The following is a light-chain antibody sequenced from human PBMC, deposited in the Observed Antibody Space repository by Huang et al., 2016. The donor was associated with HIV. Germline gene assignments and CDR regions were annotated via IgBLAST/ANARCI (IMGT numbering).Light chain of an antibody. J-gene: IGKJ2*01. CDR3: QQYDSSPTT. V-gene: IGKV3-20*01. Sequence: EIVLTQSPGTLSLSPGEGATLSCRASQTISNNYLAWYKQKPGQAPSLLIYGASRRATGVPDRFNGSGSGTDFTLTISRLEPEDCALFYCQQYDSSPTTFGQGTKLEIK. CDR1: QTISNNY. CDR2: GAS.